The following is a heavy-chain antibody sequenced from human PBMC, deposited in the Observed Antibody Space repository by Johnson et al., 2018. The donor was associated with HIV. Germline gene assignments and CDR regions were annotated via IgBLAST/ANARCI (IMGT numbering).Heavy chain of an antibody. D-gene: IGHD6-13*01. CDR3: ARDGKYSSIGPDAFDV. CDR2: VNRDGSSL. V-gene: IGHV3-74*01. CDR1: GFTFSNYW. Sequence: VQLVESGGGLVQPGGSLRLSCAASGFTFSNYWMHWVRQAPGKGLVWVSRVNRDGSSLSYADSVKGRFPISRDNAKNSLYLQMNSLRLEDTALYFCARDGKYSSIGPDAFDVWGQGTMVAVSS. J-gene: IGHJ3*01.